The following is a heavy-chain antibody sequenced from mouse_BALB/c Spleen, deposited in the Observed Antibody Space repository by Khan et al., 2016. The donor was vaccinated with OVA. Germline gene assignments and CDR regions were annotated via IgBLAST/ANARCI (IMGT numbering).Heavy chain of an antibody. CDR2: IWAGGDT. D-gene: IGHD2-1*01. Sequence: QVQLKESGPGLVAPSQSLSIICTVSGFSLTSNGVYWVRQPPGKGLEWLGVIWAGGDTNYKSALMSRLSISKDNSKRQVFLKMNSLQTDDTAIYYCARDRNYGNSCAMYYWGPGTSVTVSS. J-gene: IGHJ4*01. CDR3: ARDRNYGNSCAMYY. CDR1: GFSLTSNG. V-gene: IGHV2-9*02.